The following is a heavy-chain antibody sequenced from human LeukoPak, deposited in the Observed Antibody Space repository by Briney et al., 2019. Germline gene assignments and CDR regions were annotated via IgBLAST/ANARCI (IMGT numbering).Heavy chain of an antibody. J-gene: IGHJ5*02. CDR3: ARGGIQLWSDNWVDP. Sequence: PSETLSLTCTVSGGSISSYYWSWIRQPPGKGLEWIGYIYYSGTTNYNPSLRSRVTISVDTSKNQFSLKLSSVTAADSAVYHCARGGIQLWSDNWVDPWGQGTLVTVSS. V-gene: IGHV4-59*01. CDR1: GGSISSYY. CDR2: IYYSGTT. D-gene: IGHD5-18*01.